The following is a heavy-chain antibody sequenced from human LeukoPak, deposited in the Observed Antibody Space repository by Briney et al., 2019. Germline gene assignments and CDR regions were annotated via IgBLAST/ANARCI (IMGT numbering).Heavy chain of an antibody. CDR3: AKEMATIRAFDF. J-gene: IGHJ3*01. CDR1: GFTFSSYS. Sequence: PGGSLRLSCAASGFTFSSYSMNWVRQAPGKGLVWVSSISSSSSYIYYADSVKGRFTISRDNAKNSLYLQMNSLRAEDTAVYYCAKEMATIRAFDFWGQGTMVTVSS. CDR2: ISSSSSYI. D-gene: IGHD5-24*01. V-gene: IGHV3-21*04.